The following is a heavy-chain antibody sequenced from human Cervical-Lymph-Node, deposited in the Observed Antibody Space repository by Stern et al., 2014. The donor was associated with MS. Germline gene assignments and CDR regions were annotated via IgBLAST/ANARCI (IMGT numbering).Heavy chain of an antibody. D-gene: IGHD1-7*01. CDR2: IWYDGNKK. V-gene: IGHV3-33*01. J-gene: IGHJ4*02. CDR1: GFTFSNYG. CDR3: ARGNWNYEGMGY. Sequence: VQLVESGGGVVKPGRSLRLSCAASGFTFSNYGMHWVRQAPGQGLERLAVIWYDGNKKYYADSVKGRFTISRNNSKNALLLQMSSLTAEDTALYYCARGNWNYEGMGYWGQGTLVTVSS.